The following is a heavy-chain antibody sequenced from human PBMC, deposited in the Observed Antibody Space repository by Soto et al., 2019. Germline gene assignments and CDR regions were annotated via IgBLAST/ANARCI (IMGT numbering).Heavy chain of an antibody. D-gene: IGHD1-1*01. CDR3: ARGSNSNNWKLFDY. CDR1: GFTISSNY. V-gene: IGHV3-66*01. Sequence: EVQLVESGGGLVQPGGSLRLSCAVTGFTISSNYMNWVRQAPGKGLEWVSVMYAAGSTYYEDSVKGRFHISRDNSKNTVYLQMNSLRGEDTAVYYCARGSNSNNWKLFDYWGQGTLVTVSS. J-gene: IGHJ4*02. CDR2: MYAAGST.